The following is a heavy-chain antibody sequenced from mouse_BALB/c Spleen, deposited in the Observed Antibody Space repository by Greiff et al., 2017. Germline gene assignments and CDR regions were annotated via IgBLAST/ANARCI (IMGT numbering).Heavy chain of an antibody. CDR2: ISSGSSTI. V-gene: IGHV5-17*02. D-gene: IGHD2-4*01. CDR1: GFTFSSFG. Sequence: EVQVVESGGGLVQPGGSRKLSCAASGFTFSSFGMHWVRQAPEKGLEWVAYISSGSSTIYYADTVKGRFTISRDNPKNTLFLQMTSLRSEDTAMYYCARSTMINAMDYWGQGTSVTVSA. CDR3: ARSTMINAMDY. J-gene: IGHJ4*01.